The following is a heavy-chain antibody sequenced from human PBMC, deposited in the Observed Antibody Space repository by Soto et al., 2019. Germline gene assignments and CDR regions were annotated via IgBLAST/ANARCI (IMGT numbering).Heavy chain of an antibody. CDR2: IIPILGIA. Sequence: QVQLVQSGAEVKKPGSSVKVSCKASGGTFSSYTISWVRQAPGQGLEWMGRIIPILGIANYAQKFQGRVTITADKYTSTAYMELSSLRSEDTAVYYCASTMVRGVKGDLDYWGQGTLVTVSS. CDR3: ASTMVRGVKGDLDY. D-gene: IGHD3-10*01. V-gene: IGHV1-69*02. CDR1: GGTFSSYT. J-gene: IGHJ4*02.